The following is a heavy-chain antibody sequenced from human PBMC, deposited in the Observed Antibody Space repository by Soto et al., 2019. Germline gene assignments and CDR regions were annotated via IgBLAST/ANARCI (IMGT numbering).Heavy chain of an antibody. CDR3: ARADGREFDYDDVWGTRGDWFDP. J-gene: IGHJ5*02. V-gene: IGHV4-61*01. CDR2: IYDGGGS. CDR1: GASVTSGLYY. D-gene: IGHD3-16*01. Sequence: QVQLQESGPGLVKPAETLSLTCSVSGASVTSGLYYWTWIRQPPGRGLEWMGFIYDGGGSNYSPSLRGRVTMSVDSSKNQFPLNLTSVTAADTAVYYCARADGREFDYDDVWGTRGDWFDPWGQGTLVTVSS.